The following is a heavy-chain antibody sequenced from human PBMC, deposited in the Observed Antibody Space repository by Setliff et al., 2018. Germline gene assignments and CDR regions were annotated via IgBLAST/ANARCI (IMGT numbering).Heavy chain of an antibody. Sequence: NPSETLSLTCTVSGYSISSGYYWGWIRQPPGKGLEWIGSIYHSGSTDYNPSLKSRVTISVDTSKNQFSLKLSSVTAADTAVYYCARDDTDDTPFHCSSTSCYGGVNWFDPWGQGTLVTVSS. CDR3: ARDDTDDTPFHCSSTSCYGGVNWFDP. D-gene: IGHD2-2*01. V-gene: IGHV4-38-2*02. CDR1: GYSISSGYY. J-gene: IGHJ5*02. CDR2: IYHSGST.